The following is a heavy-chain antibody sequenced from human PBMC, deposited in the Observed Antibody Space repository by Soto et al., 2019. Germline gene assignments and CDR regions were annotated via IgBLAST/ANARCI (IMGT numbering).Heavy chain of an antibody. CDR3: ARGVGVVVTWYFDL. J-gene: IGHJ2*01. CDR1: GGTFSSYA. Sequence: ASVKVSCKASGGTFSSYAISWVRQAPGQGLEWMGGIIPIFGTANYAQKFQGRVTITADESTSTAYMELSSLRSEDTAVYYCARGVGVVVTWYFDLWGRDTLVTVS. V-gene: IGHV1-69*13. CDR2: IIPIFGTA. D-gene: IGHD2-21*02.